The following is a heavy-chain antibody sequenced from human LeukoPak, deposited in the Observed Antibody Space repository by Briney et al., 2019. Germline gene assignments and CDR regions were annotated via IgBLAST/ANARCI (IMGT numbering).Heavy chain of an antibody. CDR2: INHSGST. J-gene: IGHJ6*04. D-gene: IGHD3-3*01. V-gene: IGHV4-34*01. CDR3: ARGGLRFLEWLFRQSHKEDV. CDR1: GGSFSGYY. Sequence: SETLSLTCAVYGGSFSGYYWSWIRQPPGKGLEWIGEINHSGSTNYNPSLKSRVTISVDTSKNQFSLKLSSVTAADTAVYYCARGGLRFLEWLFRQSHKEDVWGKGTTVTVSS.